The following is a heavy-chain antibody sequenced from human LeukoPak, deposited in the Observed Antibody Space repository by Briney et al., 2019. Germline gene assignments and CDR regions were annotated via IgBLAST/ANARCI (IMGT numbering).Heavy chain of an antibody. D-gene: IGHD3-22*01. CDR3: ARDHPTPITMIVVVITDAVFSYGMDV. CDR1: GYTFTGYY. J-gene: IGHJ6*02. CDR2: INPNSGGT. V-gene: IGHV1-2*02. Sequence: ASVKVSCKASGYTFTGYYMHWVRQAPGQGLEWMGWINPNSGGTNYAQKLQGRVTMTTDTSTSTAYMELRSLRSDDTAVYYCARDHPTPITMIVVVITDAVFSYGMDVWGQGTTVTVSS.